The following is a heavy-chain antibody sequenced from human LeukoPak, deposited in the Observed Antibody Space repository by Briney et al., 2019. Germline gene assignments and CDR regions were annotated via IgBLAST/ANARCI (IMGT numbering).Heavy chain of an antibody. D-gene: IGHD3-10*01. CDR3: ARSSYDYGSGRGDY. CDR1: GFTFSSYS. Sequence: PGGSLRLSCAASGFTFSSYSMNWVRQAPGKGLEWVSSISSSSSYIYYADSVKGRFTISRDNAKNSLYLQMNSLRAEDTAVYYCARSSYDYGSGRGDYWGQGALVTVSS. V-gene: IGHV3-21*01. CDR2: ISSSSSYI. J-gene: IGHJ4*02.